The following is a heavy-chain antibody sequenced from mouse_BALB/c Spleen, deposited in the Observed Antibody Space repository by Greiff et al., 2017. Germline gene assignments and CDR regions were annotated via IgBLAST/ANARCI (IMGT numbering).Heavy chain of an antibody. D-gene: IGHD2-1*01. CDR1: GFTFSSYA. CDR3: ARAGGNLGLDY. J-gene: IGHJ2*01. CDR2: ISSGGSYT. V-gene: IGHV5-9-3*01. Sequence: EVQLVESGGGLVKPGGSLKLSCAASGFTFSSYAMSWVRQTPGKRLEWVATISSGGSYTYYPDSVKGRFTISRDNAKNTLYLQMSSLRSEDTAMYYCARAGGNLGLDYWGQGTTLTVSS.